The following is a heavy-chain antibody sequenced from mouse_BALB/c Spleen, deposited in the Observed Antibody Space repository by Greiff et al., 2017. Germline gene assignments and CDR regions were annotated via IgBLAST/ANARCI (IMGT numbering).Heavy chain of an antibody. J-gene: IGHJ4*01. D-gene: IGHD2-10*01. Sequence: QVQLQQSGPQLVRPGASVKISCKASGYSFTSYWMHWVKQRPGQGLEWIGMIDPSDSETRLNQKFKDKATLTVDKSSSTAYMQLSSPTSEDSAVYYCARQAYYGNYEGGFGYAMDYWGQGTSVTVSS. CDR1: GYSFTSYW. CDR2: IDPSDSET. CDR3: ARQAYYGNYEGGFGYAMDY. V-gene: IGHV1S127*01.